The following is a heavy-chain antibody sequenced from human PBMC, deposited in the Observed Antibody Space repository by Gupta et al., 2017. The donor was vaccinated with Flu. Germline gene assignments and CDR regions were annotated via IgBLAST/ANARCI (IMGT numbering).Heavy chain of an antibody. Sequence: QLVQSGGGSAEPGGSLRLTCASSGFPFSSPWLPFSTYWIHWARQVPAGGLVWVSLTGGDGSTAYADSVRGRFTVSRDNAKQTGSRRMGSLRVEDTATDVCVSDANCNYGCYHCEYWGGGVLGTVSS. V-gene: IGHV3-74*01. CDR2: TGGDGSTA. CDR3: VSDANCNYGCYHCEY. CDR1: GFPFSSPWLPFSTYW. D-gene: IGHD2-15*01. J-gene: IGHJ4*02.